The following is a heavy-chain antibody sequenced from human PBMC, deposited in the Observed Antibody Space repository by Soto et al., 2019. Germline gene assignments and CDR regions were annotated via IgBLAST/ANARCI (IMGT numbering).Heavy chain of an antibody. V-gene: IGHV3-30-3*01. CDR2: MSYDGTTK. J-gene: IGHJ4*02. Sequence: QVQLVESGGGVVQPGRSLRLSCAASGFIFSNYVMYWVRQAPGKGLEWVAFMSYDGTTKSYADSVKGRFTISSDNSQNTLYLQMNSLRPEDTGVYYWAREVLWTPYFDYWGQGTLVTVSS. CDR1: GFIFSNYV. D-gene: IGHD3-10*01. CDR3: AREVLWTPYFDY.